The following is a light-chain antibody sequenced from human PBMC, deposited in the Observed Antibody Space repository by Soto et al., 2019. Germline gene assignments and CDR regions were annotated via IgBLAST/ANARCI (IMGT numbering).Light chain of an antibody. CDR3: AAWDDSLNGVV. CDR2: SNN. Sequence: QLVLTQPPSASGTPGQRVTISCSGSSSNIGSNPVNWYQQLPGTAPKLLIFSNNQRPSGVPDRFSGSKSGTSASLAISGLQSEDEADYYCAAWDDSLNGVVFGGGTKVTVL. CDR1: SSNIGSNP. J-gene: IGLJ2*01. V-gene: IGLV1-44*01.